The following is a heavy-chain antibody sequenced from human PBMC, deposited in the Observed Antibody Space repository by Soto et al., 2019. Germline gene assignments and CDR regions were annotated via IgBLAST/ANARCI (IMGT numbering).Heavy chain of an antibody. D-gene: IGHD3-3*01. CDR2: ISSDGSNK. Sequence: GGTLSLSFAASGFTFNNYCMHSARPAPNQGLEWVACISSDGSNKYYADSVKCQFTISRHNYRNTLHLQMDSLRYEDKADYYWSWIRQPPGKGLECIGYIYNPSLKSRVTISVDTSKNQFSLKLSSVTAADTAVYYCARERPDGSRLDPWGQGTLVPSP. V-gene: IGHV3-30*03. J-gene: IGHJ5*02. CDR1: GFTFNNYC. CDR3: SWIRQPPGKGLECIGYIYNPSLKSRVTISVDTSKNQFSLKLSSVTAADTAVYYCARERPDGSRLDP.